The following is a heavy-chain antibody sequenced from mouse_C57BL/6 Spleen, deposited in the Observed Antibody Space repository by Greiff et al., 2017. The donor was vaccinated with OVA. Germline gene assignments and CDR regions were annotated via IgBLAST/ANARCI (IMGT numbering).Heavy chain of an antibody. J-gene: IGHJ2*01. CDR1: GYTFTDYY. CDR2: INPNNGGT. V-gene: IGHV1-26*01. D-gene: IGHD2-1*01. Sequence: EVQLQQSGPELVKPGASVKISCKASGYTFTDYYMNWVKQSHGKSLEWIGDINPNNGGTSYNQKFKGKATLTVDKSSSTAYMELRSLTSEDSAVYYCARWDYGIPCDYWGQGTTLTVSS. CDR3: ARWDYGIPCDY.